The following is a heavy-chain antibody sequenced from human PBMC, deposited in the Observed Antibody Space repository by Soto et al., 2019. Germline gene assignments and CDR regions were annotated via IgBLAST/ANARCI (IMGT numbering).Heavy chain of an antibody. CDR1: GGSFSGYY. J-gene: IGHJ4*02. CDR2: IYYSGST. CDR3: GGIGHFGLQYYFDY. D-gene: IGHD3-3*02. V-gene: IGHV4-59*08. Sequence: PSETLSLTCALSGGSFSGYYWSWIRQPPGKGLEWIGYIYYSGSTNYNPSLKSRVTISVDTSKNQFSLKLSSVTAADTAVYYCGGIGHFGLQYYFDYWGQGTLVTVSS.